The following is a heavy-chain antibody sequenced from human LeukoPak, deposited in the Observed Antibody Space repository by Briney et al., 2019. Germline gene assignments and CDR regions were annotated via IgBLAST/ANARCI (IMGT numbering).Heavy chain of an antibody. V-gene: IGHV3-21*01. J-gene: IGHJ4*02. D-gene: IGHD3-16*01. CDR3: ASSTSMIGFDY. CDR1: GFTFSSYS. CDR2: ISSSSNYI. Sequence: GGSLRLSCAASGFTFSSYSMNWVRQAPGKGLEWVSSISSSSNYIYYADSVKGRFTISRDNAKNSLYMQMNSLRAEDTAVYYCASSTSMIGFDYWGQGTLVTVSS.